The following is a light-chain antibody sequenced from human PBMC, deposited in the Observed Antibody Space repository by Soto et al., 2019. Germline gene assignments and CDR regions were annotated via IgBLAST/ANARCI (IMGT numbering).Light chain of an antibody. CDR1: NNDIGTYNY. Sequence: QSALTQPASVSGSPGQSITISCTGTNNDIGTYNYVSWYQHHPGKAPKLLIYEVSNRPSGVSNRFSGSKSGNTASLTISGLQAEDEADYPCTSFTTSTTVVFGGGTKLTVL. CDR2: EVS. CDR3: TSFTTSTTVV. V-gene: IGLV2-14*01. J-gene: IGLJ2*01.